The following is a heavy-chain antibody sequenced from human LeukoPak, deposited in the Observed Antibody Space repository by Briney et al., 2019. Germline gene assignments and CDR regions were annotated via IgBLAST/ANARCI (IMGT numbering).Heavy chain of an antibody. D-gene: IGHD3-10*01. V-gene: IGHV1-69*05. CDR1: GRTFSSYA. Sequence: SVKVSCKASGRTFSSYAISWVRQAPGQGLEWMGRIIPIFGTANYAQKLQGRVTITTDESTSTAYMELSSLTSEDTAVYSFPRGSRRFDGSGSYDGWFDPWGQGTLVTVSS. CDR3: PRGSRRFDGSGSYDGWFDP. CDR2: IIPIFGTA. J-gene: IGHJ5*02.